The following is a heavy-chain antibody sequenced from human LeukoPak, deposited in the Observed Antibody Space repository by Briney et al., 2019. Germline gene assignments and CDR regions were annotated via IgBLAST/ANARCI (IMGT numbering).Heavy chain of an antibody. V-gene: IGHV3-49*03. J-gene: IGHJ4*02. CDR2: IRSKAHGGTI. CDR3: TRNPYYDFCCFDY. CDR1: GFTLGDYG. Sequence: PGRSLRLSCTASGFTLGDYGMSWFRQAPGKGPEWVSFIRSKAHGGTIEYAASVKGRFTISRDDSKSIAYLQMNSLKTEDTAVYYCTRNPYYDFCCFDYWGQGTLVTVSS. D-gene: IGHD3-3*01.